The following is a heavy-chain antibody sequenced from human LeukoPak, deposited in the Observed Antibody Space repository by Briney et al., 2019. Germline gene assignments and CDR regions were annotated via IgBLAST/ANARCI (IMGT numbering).Heavy chain of an antibody. J-gene: IGHJ5*02. Sequence: SETLSLTCTVSGGSISSGDYYWSWIRQPPGKGLEWIGYIYYSGSTYYNPPLKSRVTISVDTSKNQFSLKLSSVTAADTAVYYCARVPGGDYYDSSGYYPWGQGTLVTVSS. CDR2: IYYSGST. D-gene: IGHD3-22*01. CDR3: ARVPGGDYYDSSGYYP. CDR1: GGSISSGDYY. V-gene: IGHV4-30-4*01.